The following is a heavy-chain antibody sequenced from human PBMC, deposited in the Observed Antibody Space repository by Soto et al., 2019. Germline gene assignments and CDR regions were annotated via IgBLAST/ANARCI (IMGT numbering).Heavy chain of an antibody. V-gene: IGHV3-72*01. D-gene: IGHD3-10*01. Sequence: EVPLVESGGGLVQPGGSLRLSCAASGFTFSDHYMDWVRQAPGKGLEWVGRSTNKANSYTTEYAASVKGRFTVSRDHSKNSLYVQMNSQKIEDTAVYYCAVWGSGSEFGATWGQGTLVTVSS. CDR3: AVWGSGSEFGAT. CDR1: GFTFSDHY. CDR2: STNKANSYTT. J-gene: IGHJ4*02.